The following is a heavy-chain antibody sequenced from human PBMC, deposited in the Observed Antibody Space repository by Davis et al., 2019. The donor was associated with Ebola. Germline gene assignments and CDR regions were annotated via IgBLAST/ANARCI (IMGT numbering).Heavy chain of an antibody. V-gene: IGHV3-23*01. CDR2: ISGSGGST. J-gene: IGHJ6*02. D-gene: IGHD3-3*01. CDR1: GFTFSSYA. CDR3: VKDPTRYYDFWSGYAGYGMDV. Sequence: GGSLRLSCAASGFTFSSYAMSWVRQAPGKGLEWVSAISGSGGSTYYADSVKGRFTISRDNSKNTLYLQMNSLRAEDTAVYYCVKDPTRYYDFWSGYAGYGMDVWGQGTTVTVSS.